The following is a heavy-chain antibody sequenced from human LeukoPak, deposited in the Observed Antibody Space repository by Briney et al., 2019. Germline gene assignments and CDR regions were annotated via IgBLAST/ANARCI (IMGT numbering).Heavy chain of an antibody. D-gene: IGHD1-1*01. CDR1: GFTFADHA. Sequence: QPGTSLRLSCVASGFTFADHAMHWVPRAPGQGLEWVTGINWDNDGIVYAASVRGRFTVSRDNAKNTLYLQMNRLRPEDTAFYYCARDDYNTLGYNFHYWGQGTLVTVSS. J-gene: IGHJ4*02. CDR2: INWDNDGI. CDR3: ARDDYNTLGYNFHY. V-gene: IGHV3-9*01.